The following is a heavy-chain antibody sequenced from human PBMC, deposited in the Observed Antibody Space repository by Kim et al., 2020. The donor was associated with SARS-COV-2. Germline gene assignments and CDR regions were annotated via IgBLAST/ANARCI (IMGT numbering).Heavy chain of an antibody. CDR2: ISYDGSNK. J-gene: IGHJ3*02. CDR1: GFTFSSYA. CDR3: ARGSLTRRITMVRGVIISDDAFDI. V-gene: IGHV3-30*04. Sequence: GGSLRLSCAASGFTFSSYAMHWVRQAPGKGLEWVAVISYDGSNKYYADSVKGRFTISRDNSKNTLYLQMNSLRAEDTAVYYCARGSLTRRITMVRGVIISDDAFDIWGQGTMVTVSS. D-gene: IGHD3-10*01.